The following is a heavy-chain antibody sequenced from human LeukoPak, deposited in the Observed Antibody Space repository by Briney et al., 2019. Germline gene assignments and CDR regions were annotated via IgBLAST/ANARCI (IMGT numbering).Heavy chain of an antibody. CDR3: AKDLHIGAAGYYFDY. CDR2: ISYVGNNK. CDR1: VFTFRSYG. Sequence: GGSLRLSCGACVFTFRSYGMHGLRQAPGKGLEWVAVISYVGNNKYYADSVQGRFTISRDNSKNTLYLQMNSNRPEGKAVYYCAKDLHIGAAGYYFDYWGQGTLVTVSS. J-gene: IGHJ4*02. V-gene: IGHV3-30*18. D-gene: IGHD6-13*01.